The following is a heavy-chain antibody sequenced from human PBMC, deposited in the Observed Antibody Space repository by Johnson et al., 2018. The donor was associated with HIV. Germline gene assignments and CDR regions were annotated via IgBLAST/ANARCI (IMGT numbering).Heavy chain of an antibody. D-gene: IGHD6-13*01. J-gene: IGHJ3*01. CDR2: ARFDEVSK. CDR3: AKDFGSSSWHAFDV. V-gene: IGHV3-33*06. Sequence: QEQLEESGGGVVQPGTSLRLSCAASGFTFSTYDMHWVRQAPGKGLEWVAVARFDEVSKYYIDSVKGRFTISRDNSKNTLYLQMNNLRAEDTSVYYCAKDFGSSSWHAFDVWGQGTMFTVS. CDR1: GFTFSTYD.